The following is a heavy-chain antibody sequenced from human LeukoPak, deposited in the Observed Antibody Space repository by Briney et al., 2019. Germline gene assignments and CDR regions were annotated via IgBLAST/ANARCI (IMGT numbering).Heavy chain of an antibody. V-gene: IGHV1-8*01. CDR2: MNPNRGNT. Sequence: GASVKLSCKASGYTFTSYDINWGWQATGQGLGWMGWMNPNRGNTGYAQKYQGRVTMTRNPSLSTAYMELSSLRSEDTAVYYCARARTAYGSGSYDYWGQGTLVTVSS. CDR1: GYTFTSYD. J-gene: IGHJ4*02. CDR3: ARARTAYGSGSYDY. D-gene: IGHD3-10*01.